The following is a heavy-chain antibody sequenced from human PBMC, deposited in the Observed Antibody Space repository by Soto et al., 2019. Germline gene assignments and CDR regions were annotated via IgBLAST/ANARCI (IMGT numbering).Heavy chain of an antibody. J-gene: IGHJ4*02. CDR3: AKVQSPISMIVVVTHFYFDY. CDR2: ISGSGGST. CDR1: GFTHSSYA. V-gene: IGHV3-23*01. D-gene: IGHD3-22*01. Sequence: GGSLRLSCAASGFTHSSYAMSWVRQAPGKGLEWVSAISGSGGSTYYADSVKGRFTISRDNSKNTLYLQMNSLRAEDTAVYYCAKVQSPISMIVVVTHFYFDYWGQGTLVTVSS.